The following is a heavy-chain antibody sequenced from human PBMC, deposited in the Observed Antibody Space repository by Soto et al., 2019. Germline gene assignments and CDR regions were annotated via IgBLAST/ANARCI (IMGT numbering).Heavy chain of an antibody. D-gene: IGHD3-10*01. V-gene: IGHV5-51*01. J-gene: IGHJ4*02. CDR1: GYSFTSYW. CDR3: ARRRYYGSGSSYYFDY. Sequence: EVQLVQSGAEVKKPGESLKISCKGSGYSFTSYWIGWVRQMPWKGLEWMGIIYPGDSDTRYSPSFQGQVTISADKSISTAYLQWSSLKASDTAMYYCARRRYYGSGSSYYFDYWGQGTLVTVSS. CDR2: IYPGDSDT.